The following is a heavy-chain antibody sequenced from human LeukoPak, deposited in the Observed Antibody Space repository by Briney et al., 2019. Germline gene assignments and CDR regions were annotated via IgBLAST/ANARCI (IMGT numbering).Heavy chain of an antibody. J-gene: IGHJ5*02. Sequence: SETLSLTCAVSGYSISSGYYWGWIRQPPGKGLEWIGSIYHSGSTYYKPSLKSRVTISVDTSKNQFSLKLSSVTAADTAVYYCAGHRGAQLRYFDWLSWFDPWGQGTLVTVSS. CDR1: GYSISSGYY. CDR3: AGHRGAQLRYFDWLSWFDP. V-gene: IGHV4-38-2*01. CDR2: IYHSGST. D-gene: IGHD3-9*01.